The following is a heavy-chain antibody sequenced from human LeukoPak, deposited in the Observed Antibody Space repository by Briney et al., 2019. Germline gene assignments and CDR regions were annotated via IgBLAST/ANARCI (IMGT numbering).Heavy chain of an antibody. CDR1: GFTFSSYS. V-gene: IGHV3-21*01. J-gene: IGHJ4*02. D-gene: IGHD2-2*01. CDR3: AREVAHSSTSLDY. Sequence: GGSLRLSCAASGFTFSSYSMNWVRQAPGKGLEWVSSISSSSSYIYYADSMKGRFTISRDNAKNSLYLQMNSLRAEDTAVYYCAREVAHSSTSLDYWGQGTLVTVSS. CDR2: ISSSSSYI.